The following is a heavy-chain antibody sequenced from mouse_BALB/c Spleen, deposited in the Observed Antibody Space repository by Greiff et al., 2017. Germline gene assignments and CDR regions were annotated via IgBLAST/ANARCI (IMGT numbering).Heavy chain of an antibody. CDR3: ARDRDYYGSSGGAY. Sequence: VQLVESGPGLVAPSQSLSITCTVSGFSLTSYGVHWVRQPPGKGLEWLGVIWAGGSTNYNSALMSRLSISKDNSKSQVFLKMNSLQTDDTAMYYCARDRDYYGSSGGAYWGQGTLVTVSA. CDR2: IWAGGST. CDR1: GFSLTSYG. V-gene: IGHV2-9*02. D-gene: IGHD1-1*01. J-gene: IGHJ3*01.